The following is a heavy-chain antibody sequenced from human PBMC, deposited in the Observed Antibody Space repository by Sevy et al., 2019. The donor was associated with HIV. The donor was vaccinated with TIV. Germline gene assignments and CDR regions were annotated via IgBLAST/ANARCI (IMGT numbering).Heavy chain of an antibody. D-gene: IGHD2-15*01. J-gene: IGHJ6*02. Sequence: GGSLRLSCAASGFTFINYGMSWVRQAPGKGLEWVSVISGSGDTTNYADSVKGRFVISKDNYKDTMYLQFNSLRAEDTAVYYCAKDIRVALVVPSPGYGMDVWGHGTSVTVSS. CDR1: GFTFINYG. V-gene: IGHV3-23*01. CDR2: ISGSGDTT. CDR3: AKDIRVALVVPSPGYGMDV.